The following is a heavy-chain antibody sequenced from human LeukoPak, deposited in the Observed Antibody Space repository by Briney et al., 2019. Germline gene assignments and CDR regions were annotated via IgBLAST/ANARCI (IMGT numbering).Heavy chain of an antibody. Sequence: QSGGSLRLSCAAFGFTFSSYWMHWVRQVPGKGLVWVSRIGTDGSMTTYADYVQGRFTISRDNAKNTLYLQMNSLRAEDTAVYYCARDKYGDNSSAFDIWGQGTLVTVSS. CDR3: ARDKYGDNSSAFDI. J-gene: IGHJ3*02. CDR1: GFTFSSYW. D-gene: IGHD4-23*01. V-gene: IGHV3-74*01. CDR2: IGTDGSMT.